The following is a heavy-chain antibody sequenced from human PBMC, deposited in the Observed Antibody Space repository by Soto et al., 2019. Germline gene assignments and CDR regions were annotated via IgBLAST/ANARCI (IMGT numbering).Heavy chain of an antibody. D-gene: IGHD4-4*01. V-gene: IGHV1-2*02. CDR1: GYTFTGYY. J-gene: IGHJ4*02. Sequence: ASVKVSCKASGYTFTGYYMHWVRQAPGQGLEWMGWINPNSGGTNYAQKFQGRVTMTRDTSISTAYMELSRLRSDDTAVYYCARDSPLTTVTTGFDYWGQGTPVTVSS. CDR3: ARDSPLTTVTTGFDY. CDR2: INPNSGGT.